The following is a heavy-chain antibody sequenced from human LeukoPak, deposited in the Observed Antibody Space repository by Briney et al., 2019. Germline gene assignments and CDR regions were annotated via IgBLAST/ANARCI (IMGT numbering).Heavy chain of an antibody. J-gene: IGHJ5*02. D-gene: IGHD4-17*01. Sequence: SETLSLTCAVSGGSISSGGYSWSWIRQPPGKGLEWIGYIYYSGSTYYNPSLKSRVTISVDTSKNQFSLKLSSVTAADTAVYYCARTTTVTTSEWFDPWGQGTLVTVSS. CDR2: IYYSGST. CDR1: GGSISSGGYS. CDR3: ARTTTVTTSEWFDP. V-gene: IGHV4-30-4*07.